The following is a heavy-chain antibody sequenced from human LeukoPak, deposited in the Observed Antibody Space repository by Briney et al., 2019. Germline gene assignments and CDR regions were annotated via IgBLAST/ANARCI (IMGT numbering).Heavy chain of an antibody. J-gene: IGHJ4*02. D-gene: IGHD3-9*01. V-gene: IGHV3-30*02. CDR3: AKVQSYYGILTGDPFDY. CDR2: IVYDGGYR. CDR1: GFTFNSHA. Sequence: GGSLSPSCAASGFTFNSHAMHRVRQGPGKGPEWVAFIVYDGGYRYEADSVKGRFTIHRDNSTNTLFLQLNSLITEDTAVYYCAKVQSYYGILTGDPFDYWGQGTLVTVSS.